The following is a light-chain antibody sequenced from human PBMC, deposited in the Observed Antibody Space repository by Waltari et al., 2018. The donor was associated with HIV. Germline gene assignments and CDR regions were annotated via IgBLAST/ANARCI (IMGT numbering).Light chain of an antibody. Sequence: ELVMTQSPATLSVSPGERATLSCRASQSVSSNLVWYQQKPGKSPRLLIYGASTRATGIPARFSGSGSGTEFTLTISSLQSEDFAVYYCQQYNNWPLTFGGGTKVEIK. CDR3: QQYNNWPLT. V-gene: IGKV3-15*01. J-gene: IGKJ4*01. CDR1: QSVSSN. CDR2: GAS.